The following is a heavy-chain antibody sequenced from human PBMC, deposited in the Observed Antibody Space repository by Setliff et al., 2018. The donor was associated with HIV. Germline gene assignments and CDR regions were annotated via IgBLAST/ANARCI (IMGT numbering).Heavy chain of an antibody. V-gene: IGHV4-61*09. CDR3: ARDQGHGSGRSYYYYYMDV. Sequence: KPSETLSLTCTVSGGSISSGSYYWSWIRQPAGKGLEWIGHIYTSGSTNYNPSLKSRVTISVDTSKNQFSLKLSSVTAADTAVYYYARDQGHGSGRSYYYYYMDVWGKGTTVTVSS. J-gene: IGHJ6*03. D-gene: IGHD3-10*01. CDR1: GGSISSGSYY. CDR2: IYTSGST.